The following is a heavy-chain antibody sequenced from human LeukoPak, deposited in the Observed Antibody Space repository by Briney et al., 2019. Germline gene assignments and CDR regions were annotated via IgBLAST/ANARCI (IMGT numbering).Heavy chain of an antibody. Sequence: GASVKVSCKASGYTFTSYGISWVRQAPGQGLEWMGRISAYNGNTNYAQKLQGRVTMTTDTSTSTAYMELRSLRSDDTAVYYCARDLIRYCSSTSCSPFDYWGQGTLVTVSS. CDR1: GYTFTSYG. CDR2: ISAYNGNT. V-gene: IGHV1-18*01. CDR3: ARDLIRYCSSTSCSPFDY. J-gene: IGHJ4*02. D-gene: IGHD2-2*01.